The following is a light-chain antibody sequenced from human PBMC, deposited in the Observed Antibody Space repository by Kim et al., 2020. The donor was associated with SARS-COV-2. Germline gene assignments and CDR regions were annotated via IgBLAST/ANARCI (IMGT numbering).Light chain of an antibody. CDR3: LQRNHWPLT. Sequence: WSPGERATLSCRASQSVSADLSWYHQKPGQAPRLLISDASARATDIPARFGGSGFGTDFTLTISSLEPEDSAVYYCLQRNHWPLTFGGGTKVDIK. J-gene: IGKJ4*01. V-gene: IGKV3-11*01. CDR2: DAS. CDR1: QSVSAD.